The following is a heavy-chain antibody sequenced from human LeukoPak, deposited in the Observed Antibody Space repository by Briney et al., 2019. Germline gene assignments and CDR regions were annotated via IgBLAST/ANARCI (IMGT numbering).Heavy chain of an antibody. V-gene: IGHV3-53*01. CDR1: GLTVSSNF. Sequence: GGSLRLSCAASGLTVSSNFMSWVRQAPGKGLDWVARIYAGGYTYFADSVKGRFTISRDNSENTLYLQMNSLRVDDTAVYYCAKYGSGWQSEGYFDYWGQGTLVTVSS. J-gene: IGHJ4*02. CDR2: IYAGGYT. CDR3: AKYGSGWQSEGYFDY. D-gene: IGHD6-19*01.